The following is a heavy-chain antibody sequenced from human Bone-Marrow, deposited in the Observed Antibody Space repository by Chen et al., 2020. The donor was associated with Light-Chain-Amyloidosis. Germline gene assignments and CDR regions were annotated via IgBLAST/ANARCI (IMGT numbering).Heavy chain of an antibody. Sequence: VQLEQSGPEVKKPGESLKISCKGSGYTFPNYWIGWVRQMPGKGLEWMGVIYPDDSDARYSPSFEGQVTISADKSITTAYLQWRSLKASDTAMYYCARRRDGYNCDYWGQGTLVTVSS. D-gene: IGHD5-12*01. CDR2: IYPDDSDA. CDR1: GYTFPNYW. CDR3: ARRRDGYNCDY. V-gene: IGHV5-51*01. J-gene: IGHJ4*02.